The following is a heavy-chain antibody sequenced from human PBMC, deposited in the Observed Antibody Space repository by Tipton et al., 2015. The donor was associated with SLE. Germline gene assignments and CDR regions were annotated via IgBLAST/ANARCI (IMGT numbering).Heavy chain of an antibody. CDR2: ISWNSGNI. CDR3: AKDLYDSTYYNGMDV. J-gene: IGHJ6*02. Sequence: SLRLSCAASGFTFDNYAFHWVRQAPGKGLEWVSGISWNSGNIGYADSVKGRFTISRDNAKNAPYLQMNSLRVDDTALYYCAKDLYDSTYYNGMDVWGQGTMVTVSS. V-gene: IGHV3-9*01. D-gene: IGHD3-22*01. CDR1: GFTFDNYA.